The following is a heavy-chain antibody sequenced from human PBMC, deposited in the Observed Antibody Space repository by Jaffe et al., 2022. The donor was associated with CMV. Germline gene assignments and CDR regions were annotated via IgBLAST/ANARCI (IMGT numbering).Heavy chain of an antibody. D-gene: IGHD6-6*01. V-gene: IGHV3-53*02. J-gene: IGHJ6*03. CDR2: IYSGGST. Sequence: EVQLVETGGGLIQPGGSLRLSCAASGFTVSSNYMSWVRQAPGKGLEWVSVIYSGGSTYYADSVKGRFTISRDNSKNTLYLQMNSLRAEDTAVYYCARDMEYSSSSGYYYYMDVWGKGTTVTVSS. CDR3: ARDMEYSSSSGYYYYMDV. CDR1: GFTVSSNY.